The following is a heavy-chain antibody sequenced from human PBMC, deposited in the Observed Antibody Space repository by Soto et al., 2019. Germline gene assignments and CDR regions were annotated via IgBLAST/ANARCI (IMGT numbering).Heavy chain of an antibody. V-gene: IGHV1-18*01. CDR2: ISAYNGNT. D-gene: IGHD3-3*01. J-gene: IGHJ6*03. CDR3: ARTIFGVVDYYYYYYMDV. CDR1: GYTFISYG. Sequence: GASVKVSCKASGYTFISYGISWVRKAPGQGLEWMGWISAYNGNTNYAQKLQGRVTMTTDTSTSTAYMELRSLRSDDTAVYYCARTIFGVVDYYYYYYMDVWGKGTTVTVSS.